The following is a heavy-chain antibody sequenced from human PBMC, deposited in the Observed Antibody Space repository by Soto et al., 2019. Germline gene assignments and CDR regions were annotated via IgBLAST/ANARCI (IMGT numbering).Heavy chain of an antibody. D-gene: IGHD3-10*01. Sequence: SETLSLTCSVSGGSISNCCWCWLMQPPGKGLEWIGSIYYSGSTYYNPSLKSRVTISVDTSKNQFSLKLSSVTAADTAVYYCARGGSGSKYGMDVWGQGTTVTVSS. CDR3: ARGGSGSKYGMDV. J-gene: IGHJ6*02. V-gene: IGHV4-59*05. CDR2: IYYSGST. CDR1: GGSISNCC.